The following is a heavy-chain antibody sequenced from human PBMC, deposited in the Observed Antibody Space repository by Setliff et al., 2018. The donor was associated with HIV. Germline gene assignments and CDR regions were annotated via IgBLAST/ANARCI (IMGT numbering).Heavy chain of an antibody. Sequence: GASVKVSCKASGYTFSGNYIHWVRQAPGQGLEWMGWINPNTGLTNYAQKFQGRVTMTRDTSTSTVNMELSSLRSEDTAVYYCARGGYGSENLLFDFWGQGTLVTVSS. CDR3: ARGGYGSENLLFDF. CDR1: GYTFSGNY. CDR2: INPNTGLT. D-gene: IGHD3-10*01. V-gene: IGHV1-2*02. J-gene: IGHJ4*02.